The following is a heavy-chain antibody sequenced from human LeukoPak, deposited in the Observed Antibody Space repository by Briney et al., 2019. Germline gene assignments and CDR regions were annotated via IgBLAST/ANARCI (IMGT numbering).Heavy chain of an antibody. V-gene: IGHV4-59*08. CDR1: GGSISSYY. D-gene: IGHD2-2*01. CDR3: ARLASPAAPFDY. J-gene: IGHJ4*02. CDR2: IYYSGST. Sequence: SETLSLTCTVSGGSISSYYWSWIRQPPGKGLEWIGYIYYSGSTNYNPSLKSRVTISVDTSENQFSLKLSSVTAADTAVYYCARLASPAAPFDYWGQGTLVTVSS.